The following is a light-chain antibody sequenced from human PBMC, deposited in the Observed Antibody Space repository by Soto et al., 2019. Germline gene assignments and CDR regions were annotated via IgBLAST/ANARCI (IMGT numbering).Light chain of an antibody. CDR2: DVS. J-gene: IGLJ1*01. Sequence: SVLTQPLSVSWSPGQSVTISCTGTSSDVGVYNYVSWYQQYPGKAPKIMIYDVSKRPSGVPDRFSGSKSDNTASLAISGLQAEDEADYYCCSYAGSYTFVFGIGTKVTVL. CDR3: CSYAGSYTFV. V-gene: IGLV2-11*01. CDR1: SSDVGVYNY.